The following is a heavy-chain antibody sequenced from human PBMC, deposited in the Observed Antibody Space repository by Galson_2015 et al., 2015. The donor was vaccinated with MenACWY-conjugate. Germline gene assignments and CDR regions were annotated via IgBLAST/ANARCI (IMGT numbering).Heavy chain of an antibody. CDR1: GDSFSTYW. CDR3: ARTAYIYVSPFDY. Sequence: QSGAEVKKPGESLKISCKGSGDSFSTYWVGWVRQMPGKGLEWMGIIYPSDSDTRYSPSFQGQVTISAAKSINTAYLQWTSLKASDTAVYWCARTAYIYVSPFDYWGQGTLVTVSS. D-gene: IGHD5-18*01. V-gene: IGHV5-51*01. CDR2: IYPSDSDT. J-gene: IGHJ4*02.